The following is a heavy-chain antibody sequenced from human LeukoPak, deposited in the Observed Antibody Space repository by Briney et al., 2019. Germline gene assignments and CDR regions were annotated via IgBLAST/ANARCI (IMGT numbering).Heavy chain of an antibody. CDR1: GYSISSGYY. D-gene: IGHD2/OR15-2a*01. V-gene: IGHV4-38-2*02. CDR2: IYHSGST. CDR3: ARAFEEEVDY. J-gene: IGHJ4*02. Sequence: KPSETLSLTCTVSGYSISSGYYWGWIRQPPGKGLEWIGSIYHSGSTYYNPSLKSRVTISVDTSKNQFSLKLSSVTAADTAVYYCARAFEEEVDYWGQGTLVTVSS.